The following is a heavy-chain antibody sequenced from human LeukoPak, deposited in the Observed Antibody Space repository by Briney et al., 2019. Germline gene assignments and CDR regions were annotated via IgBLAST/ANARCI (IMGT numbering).Heavy chain of an antibody. D-gene: IGHD3-22*01. CDR1: GGSISSYY. Sequence: SETLSLTCTVSGGSISSYYWSWIRQPPGKGLEWLGYIYYSGSTNYNPSLKSRVTISVDTSKNQFSLKLSSVTAADTAVYYCARVRDYYDSSGYYGDAFDIWGQGTMVTVSS. CDR3: ARVRDYYDSSGYYGDAFDI. V-gene: IGHV4-59*01. J-gene: IGHJ3*02. CDR2: IYYSGST.